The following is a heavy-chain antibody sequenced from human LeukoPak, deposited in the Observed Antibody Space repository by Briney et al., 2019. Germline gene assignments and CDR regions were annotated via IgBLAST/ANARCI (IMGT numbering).Heavy chain of an antibody. CDR3: ARVWNDYGDYGAEYFQH. CDR1: GYTFTRYY. D-gene: IGHD4-17*01. J-gene: IGHJ1*01. Sequence: ASVNVSCKASGYTFTRYYMHWVRQAPGQGLEWMGWINPNSGGTNYAQKFQGRVTMTRDTSISTAYMELSRLRSDDTAVYYCARVWNDYGDYGAEYFQHWGQGTLVTVSS. V-gene: IGHV1-2*02. CDR2: INPNSGGT.